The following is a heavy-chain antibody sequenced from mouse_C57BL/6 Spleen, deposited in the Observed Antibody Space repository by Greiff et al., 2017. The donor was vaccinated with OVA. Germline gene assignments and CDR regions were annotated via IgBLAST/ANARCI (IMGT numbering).Heavy chain of an antibody. V-gene: IGHV1-61*01. CDR2: IYPSDSET. CDR1: GYTFTSYW. D-gene: IGHD3-3*01. J-gene: IGHJ2*01. CDR3: ARQGLDY. Sequence: QVQLKQPGAELVRPGSSVKLSCKASGYTFTSYWMDWVKQRPGQGLERIGNIYPSDSETYYNQKFKDKATLTVDKSTNTAYMQLSSLTSEDSAVYYCARQGLDYWGQGTTLTVSS.